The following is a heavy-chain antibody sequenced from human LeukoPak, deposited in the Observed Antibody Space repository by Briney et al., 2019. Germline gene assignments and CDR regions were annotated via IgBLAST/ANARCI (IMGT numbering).Heavy chain of an antibody. CDR3: AKDRYGDYEAPFHYYMDA. CDR2: INPNSGVT. J-gene: IGHJ6*03. V-gene: IGHV1-2*02. D-gene: IGHD5-12*01. Sequence: ASVKVSCKASGYAFSGFYIHWVRQAPGQGLEWMGWINPNSGVTNYAQKLQGRVTITRDTSIDTAYMQLSRLRSDDTAVYYCAKDRYGDYEAPFHYYMDAWGRGTTVAVSS. CDR1: GYAFSGFY.